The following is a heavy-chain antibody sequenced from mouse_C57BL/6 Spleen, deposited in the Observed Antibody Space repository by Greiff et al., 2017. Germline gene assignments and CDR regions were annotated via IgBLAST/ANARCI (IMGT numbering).Heavy chain of an antibody. V-gene: IGHV14-1*01. CDR2: IDPEDGDT. CDR3: TAGGWRDAMEY. Sequence: EVQLQQSGAELVRPGASVKLSCTASGFNIKDYYMHWVKQRPEQGLEWIGRIDPEDGDTEYAPKFQGKATMTADTSSNTAYLQLSGLTSEDTAVYYCTAGGWRDAMEYWGQRTSVAVSS. J-gene: IGHJ4*01. CDR1: GFNIKDYY. D-gene: IGHD2-3*01.